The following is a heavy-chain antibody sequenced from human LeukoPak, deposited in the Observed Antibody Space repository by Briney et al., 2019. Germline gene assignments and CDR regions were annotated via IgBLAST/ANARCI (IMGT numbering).Heavy chain of an antibody. CDR1: GYTFTSYG. J-gene: IGHJ4*02. CDR2: ISAYNGNT. V-gene: IGHV1-18*01. Sequence: GASVKVSCKASGYTFTSYGISWVRQAPGQGLEWMGWISAYNGNTNYAQKLQGRVTMTTDTSTSTAYMELRSLRSDDTAVYYCAVPYYYDSSGYYPNFDYWGQGTLVTVSS. D-gene: IGHD3-22*01. CDR3: AVPYYYDSSGYYPNFDY.